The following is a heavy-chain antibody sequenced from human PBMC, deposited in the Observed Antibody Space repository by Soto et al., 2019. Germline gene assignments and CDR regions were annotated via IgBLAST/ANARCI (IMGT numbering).Heavy chain of an antibody. D-gene: IGHD3-22*01. Sequence: EVQLVESGGGLVKPGGSLRLSCAASGFTFSHYSMNWVRQAPGKGLEWVSSISSSSSYIYYADSVKGRFTISRDNAKNSLNLQRNSRRAEDTAVYYCARVVAYYDPYYYYGMDVWGQGTTVTVSS. V-gene: IGHV3-21*01. CDR2: ISSSSSYI. J-gene: IGHJ6*02. CDR1: GFTFSHYS. CDR3: ARVVAYYDPYYYYGMDV.